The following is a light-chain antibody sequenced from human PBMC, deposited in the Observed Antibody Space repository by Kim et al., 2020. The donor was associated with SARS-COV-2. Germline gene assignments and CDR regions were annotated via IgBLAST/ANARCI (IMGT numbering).Light chain of an antibody. Sequence: QSVNTSRAGTSGDVGCYNFVCWHQQHPSKAPKLIIYDVNKRPSGVPNRFSGSKSGNTASLAVSGLQAEDEADYCCSSYAGTNNFYVFGAGTKVTVL. V-gene: IGLV2-8*01. J-gene: IGLJ1*01. CDR2: DVN. CDR1: SGDVGCYNF. CDR3: SSYAGTNNFYV.